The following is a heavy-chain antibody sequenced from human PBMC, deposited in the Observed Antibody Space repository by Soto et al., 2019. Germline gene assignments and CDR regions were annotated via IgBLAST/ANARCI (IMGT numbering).Heavy chain of an antibody. D-gene: IGHD6-19*01. CDR1: GFTFSDYA. J-gene: IGHJ4*02. Sequence: VQLVESGGGVVQPGRSLRHSCAASGFTFSDYAMHWFREAPGKGLEWVAVVSHDGRNTHYADSVKGRFTISRDSSKNTVSLEMTSLRAEDTAVYYCAKGGRQWLVTSDFNYWVQGALVTVSS. CDR2: VSHDGRNT. CDR3: AKGGRQWLVTSDFNY. V-gene: IGHV3-30*18.